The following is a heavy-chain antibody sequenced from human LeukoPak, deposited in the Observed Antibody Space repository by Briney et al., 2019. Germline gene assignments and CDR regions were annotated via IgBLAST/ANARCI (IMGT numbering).Heavy chain of an antibody. CDR1: GFTFSSYG. J-gene: IGHJ4*02. CDR2: IRYDGSNK. D-gene: IGHD3-22*01. Sequence: GGSLRLSCAASGFTFSSYGMHWVRQAPGKGLEWVAFIRYDGSNKYYADSVKGRFTISRDNSKNTLYLQMNSLRAEDTAVYYCAKDHPPTRGSNYYYDSSGYPHGFDYWGQGTLVTVSS. CDR3: AKDHPPTRGSNYYYDSSGYPHGFDY. V-gene: IGHV3-30*02.